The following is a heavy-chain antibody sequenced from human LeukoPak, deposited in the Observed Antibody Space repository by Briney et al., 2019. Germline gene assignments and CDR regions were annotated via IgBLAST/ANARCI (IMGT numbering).Heavy chain of an antibody. CDR1: GYSFTDYY. CDR3: ARADFIDAGPYLIGP. Sequence: ASVRVSCKTSGYSFTDYYIHWVRQAPGQGLEWMGWINTKTGRTSSARKFQGRVAMTRDPSITTVYMDMAWLTSDDTAIYFCARADFIDAGPYLIGPWGQGTLVTVSS. D-gene: IGHD3-3*01. CDR2: INTKTGRT. V-gene: IGHV1-2*02. J-gene: IGHJ5*02.